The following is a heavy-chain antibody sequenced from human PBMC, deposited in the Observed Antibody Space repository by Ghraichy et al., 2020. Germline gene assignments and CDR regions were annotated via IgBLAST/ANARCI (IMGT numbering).Heavy chain of an antibody. D-gene: IGHD3-3*01. CDR2: IYWNDDK. J-gene: IGHJ4*02. Sequence: SGPTLVKPTQTLTLTCTFSGFSLSTSGVSVGWIRQPPGKALEWLALIYWNDDKRYSTSLKSRLTITKDTSKNQVVLTMTNMDTVDTATYYCAHSDYDFWSGYRNFDYWGQGTLVTVSS. V-gene: IGHV2-5*01. CDR3: AHSDYDFWSGYRNFDY. CDR1: GFSLSTSGVS.